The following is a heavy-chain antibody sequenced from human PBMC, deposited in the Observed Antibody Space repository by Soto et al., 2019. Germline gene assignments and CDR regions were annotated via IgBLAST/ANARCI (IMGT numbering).Heavy chain of an antibody. V-gene: IGHV1-69*12. Sequence: QVQLVQSGAEVKKPGSSVKVSCKASGGTFSSYAISWVRQAPGQGLEWMGGIIPIFGTANYAQKFQGRVTMTADESTSTAYMELSSRRSEDTAVYYCARDGQQLTYFDYWGQGTLVTVSS. J-gene: IGHJ4*02. CDR3: ARDGQQLTYFDY. CDR2: IIPIFGTA. CDR1: GGTFSSYA. D-gene: IGHD6-13*01.